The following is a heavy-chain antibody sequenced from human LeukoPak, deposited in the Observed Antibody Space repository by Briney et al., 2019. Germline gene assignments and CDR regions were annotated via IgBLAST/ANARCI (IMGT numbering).Heavy chain of an antibody. V-gene: IGHV4-34*01. J-gene: IGHJ6*02. CDR2: INHSGST. Sequence: SETLSLTCAVYGGSFSGYYWSWIRQPPGKGLEWIGEINHSGSTNYNPSLKSRVTISVDTSKNQFSLKLSSVTAADTATYYCARGRYYDFWSGTMEGMDVWGQGTTVIVSS. CDR3: ARGRYYDFWSGTMEGMDV. CDR1: GGSFSGYY. D-gene: IGHD3-3*01.